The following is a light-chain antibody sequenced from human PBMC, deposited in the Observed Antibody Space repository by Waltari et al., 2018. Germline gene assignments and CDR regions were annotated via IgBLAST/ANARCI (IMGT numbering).Light chain of an antibody. J-gene: IGKJ4*01. CDR3: QQGYSYPLT. CDR2: SAS. CDR1: QGIGNN. Sequence: DIQMTQSPSSLSASVGDTVTITCQASQGIGNNLNWYQQKPGKAPKLLIYSASSLQSGIPSRFSGSGSGTDFTRTISSLQPEDFATYYCQQGYSYPLTFGGGTKVEIK. V-gene: IGKV1-16*01.